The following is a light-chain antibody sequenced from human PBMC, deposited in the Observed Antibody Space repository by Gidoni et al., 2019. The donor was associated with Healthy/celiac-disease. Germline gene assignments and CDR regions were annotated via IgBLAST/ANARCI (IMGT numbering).Light chain of an antibody. CDR1: QGISSY. V-gene: IGKV1-9*01. J-gene: IGKJ2*01. CDR3: QQLNSYPPYT. CDR2: AAS. Sequence: DIKLTQSPSFLSASVGDRVTITCRASQGISSYLAWYQQKPGKAPKLLIYAASTLQSGVPSRFSGSGSGTEFTLTISSLQPEDCATYYCQQLNSYPPYTFXQXTKLEIK.